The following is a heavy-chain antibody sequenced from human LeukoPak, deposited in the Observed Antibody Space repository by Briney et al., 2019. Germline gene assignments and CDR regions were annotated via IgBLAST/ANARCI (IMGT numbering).Heavy chain of an antibody. CDR2: IYYSGST. D-gene: IGHD2-2*01. Sequence: PSETLSLTCTVSGGSINNYYWSWTRQPPGKGLEWIGYIYYSGSTNYNPSLKSRVTISVDTSKNQFSLKLSSVTAADTAVYYCARHQYQLLLAWFDPWGQGTLVTVSS. J-gene: IGHJ5*02. V-gene: IGHV4-59*01. CDR1: GGSINNYY. CDR3: ARHQYQLLLAWFDP.